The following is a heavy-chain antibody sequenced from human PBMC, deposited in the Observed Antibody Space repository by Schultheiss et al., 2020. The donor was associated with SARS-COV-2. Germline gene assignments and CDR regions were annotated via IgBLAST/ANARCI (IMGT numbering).Heavy chain of an antibody. D-gene: IGHD3-10*01. Sequence: ASVKVSCKASGYTFTGYYMHWVRQAPGQGLEWMGWINPNSGGTNYAQKFQGWVTMTRDTSISTAYMELSRLRSDDTAVYYCARSTLDNGELLYYYYGMDVWGQGTAVTVSS. CDR1: GYTFTGYY. J-gene: IGHJ6*02. CDR3: ARSTLDNGELLYYYYGMDV. CDR2: INPNSGGT. V-gene: IGHV1-2*04.